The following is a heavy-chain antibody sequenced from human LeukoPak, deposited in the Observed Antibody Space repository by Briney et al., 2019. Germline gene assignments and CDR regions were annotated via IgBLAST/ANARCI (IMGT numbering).Heavy chain of an antibody. D-gene: IGHD5-24*01. CDR3: AKDDVRDGYNFFDY. J-gene: IGHJ4*02. CDR2: ISGSGVGT. CDR1: GFTFSNFA. Sequence: GGSLRLSCAASGFTFSNFAMSWVRQAPGKGLEWVSVISGSGVGTYYADSVKGRFTISRDNSKNTLDLQMNSLRAEDTAVYYCAKDDVRDGYNFFDYRGQGTLVTVSS. V-gene: IGHV3-23*01.